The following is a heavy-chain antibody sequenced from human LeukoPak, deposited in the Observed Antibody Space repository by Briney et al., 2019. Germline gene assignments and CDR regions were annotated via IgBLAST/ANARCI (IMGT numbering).Heavy chain of an antibody. Sequence: SETLSLTCTVSGGSISSYYWSWIRQPAGKGLEWIGRIYTSGSTNYNPSLKSRVTMSVDTSKNQFSLKLSSVTAADTAVYYCASSTVTTRFASYYYYMDVWGKGTTVTASS. CDR1: GGSISSYY. CDR3: ASSTVTTRFASYYYYMDV. D-gene: IGHD4-11*01. J-gene: IGHJ6*03. CDR2: IYTSGST. V-gene: IGHV4-4*07.